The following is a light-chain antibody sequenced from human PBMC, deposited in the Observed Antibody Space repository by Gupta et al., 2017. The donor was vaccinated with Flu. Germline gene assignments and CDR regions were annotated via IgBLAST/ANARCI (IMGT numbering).Light chain of an antibody. V-gene: IGLV3-21*03. J-gene: IGLJ2*01. CDR2: DDR. CDR1: NIGSKS. Sequence: SYMLTQPPSVSVAPGKAASISCGGNNIGSKSVHWYQQKPGQAPVLVVYDDRDRPSGIPERFSGANYGTTATLTISRVEAGDEADYYCQVWDSSSDQGLFGGGTKLTVL. CDR3: QVWDSSSDQGL.